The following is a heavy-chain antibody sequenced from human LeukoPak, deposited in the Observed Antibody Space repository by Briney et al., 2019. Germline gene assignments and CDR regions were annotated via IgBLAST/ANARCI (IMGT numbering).Heavy chain of an antibody. J-gene: IGHJ3*02. CDR2: ISWNSGSI. Sequence: PGRSLRLSCAASGFTFDDYAMHWVRQAPGKGLEWVSGISWNSGSIGYADSVKGRLTISRDNAKNSLYLQMNSLRAEDTALYYCSASSGYDAGFDIWGQGTMVTVSS. D-gene: IGHD5-12*01. CDR1: GFTFDDYA. CDR3: SASSGYDAGFDI. V-gene: IGHV3-9*01.